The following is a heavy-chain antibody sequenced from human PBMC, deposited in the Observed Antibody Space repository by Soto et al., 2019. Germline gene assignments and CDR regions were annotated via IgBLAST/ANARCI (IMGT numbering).Heavy chain of an antibody. CDR1: GFTFSSSG. Sequence: HPGGSLRLSCAASGFTFSSSGMHWVRKAPGKGLEWVAGISYDGSNKYYADSVKGRFTISRDNSKNTLYLQMNSLRAEDTAVYYCARDAMGRDSSSSLYDYYYYMDVWGKGTTVTVSS. V-gene: IGHV3-30*03. D-gene: IGHD6-6*01. J-gene: IGHJ6*03. CDR3: ARDAMGRDSSSSLYDYYYYMDV. CDR2: ISYDGSNK.